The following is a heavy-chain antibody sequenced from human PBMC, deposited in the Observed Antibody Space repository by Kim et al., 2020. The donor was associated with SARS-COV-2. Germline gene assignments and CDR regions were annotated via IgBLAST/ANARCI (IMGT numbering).Heavy chain of an antibody. D-gene: IGHD3-22*01. V-gene: IGHV1-18*01. Sequence: ASVKVSFKASGYTFTSYGISWVRQAPGQGLEWMGWISAYNGNTNYAQKLQGRVTMTTDTSTSTAYMELRSLRSDDTAVYYCARVGYYYDSSGYYHPDPWGQGTLVTVSS. J-gene: IGHJ5*02. CDR3: ARVGYYYDSSGYYHPDP. CDR2: ISAYNGNT. CDR1: GYTFTSYG.